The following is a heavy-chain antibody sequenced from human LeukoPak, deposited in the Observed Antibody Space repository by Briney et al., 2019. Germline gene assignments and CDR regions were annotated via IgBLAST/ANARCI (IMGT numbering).Heavy chain of an antibody. J-gene: IGHJ4*02. D-gene: IGHD3-3*01. CDR1: GFTFSSYS. Sequence: GGSLRLSCAASGFTFSSYSMNWVRQAPGKGLEWVSYISSSSSTIYYADSVKGRFTISRDNAKNSLYLQMNSLRDEDTAGYYCARDRGYDFWSGYYGFDYWGQGTLVTVSS. CDR2: ISSSSSTI. V-gene: IGHV3-48*02. CDR3: ARDRGYDFWSGYYGFDY.